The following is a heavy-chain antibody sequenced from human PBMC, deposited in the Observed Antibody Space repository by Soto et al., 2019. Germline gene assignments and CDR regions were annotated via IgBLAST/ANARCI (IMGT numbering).Heavy chain of an antibody. V-gene: IGHV4-39*01. J-gene: IGHJ5*02. CDR2: IYYSGST. CDR3: ARQGRVQPIWFDP. CDR1: GGSISSSSYY. D-gene: IGHD6-13*01. Sequence: QLQLQESGPGLVKPSETLSLTCTVSGGSISSSSYYWGWIRQPPGKGLEWIGSIYYSGSTYYNPLLRRRATISVDTSKNQYSLKLSFVTAADTAVYYCARQGRVQPIWFDPWGQGTLVTVSS.